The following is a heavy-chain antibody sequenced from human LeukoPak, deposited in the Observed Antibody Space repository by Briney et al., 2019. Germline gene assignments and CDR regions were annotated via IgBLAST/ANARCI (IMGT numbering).Heavy chain of an antibody. V-gene: IGHV4-59*08. CDR2: IYYSGST. CDR3: ARSQAVAGTIDYYFDY. CDR1: GGSISSYY. J-gene: IGHJ4*02. D-gene: IGHD6-19*01. Sequence: SETLSLTCTVSGGSISSYYWSWIRQPPGKGLEWIGYIYYSGSTNYNPSLKSRVTISVDTSKNQFSLKLSSVTAADTAVYYCARSQAVAGTIDYYFDYWGQGTLVTVSS.